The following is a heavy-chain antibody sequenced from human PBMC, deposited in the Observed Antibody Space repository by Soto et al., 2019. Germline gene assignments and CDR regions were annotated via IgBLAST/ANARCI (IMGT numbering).Heavy chain of an antibody. J-gene: IGHJ6*02. CDR1: VFTFSGSA. CDR3: TRRAAAAAVVPYGMDV. Sequence: GSLRLSCAASVFTFSGSAMHWVRQASGKGLEWVGRIRSKANSYATAYAASVKGRFTISRDDSKNTAYLQMNSLKTEDTAVYYCTRRAAAAAVVPYGMDVWGQGTTVTVSS. CDR2: IRSKANSYAT. D-gene: IGHD6-13*01. V-gene: IGHV3-73*01.